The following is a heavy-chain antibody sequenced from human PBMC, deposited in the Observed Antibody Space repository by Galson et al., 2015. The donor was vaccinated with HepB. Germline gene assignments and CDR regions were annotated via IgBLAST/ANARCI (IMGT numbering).Heavy chain of an antibody. J-gene: IGHJ4*02. CDR2: IYSGGST. Sequence: SLRLSCAASGFTVSSNYMSWVRQAPGKGLEWVSVIYSGGSTYYADSVKGRFTISRDNSKNTLYLQMNSLRAEDTAVYYCARGARRGGVRGNDYWGQGTLVTVSS. CDR3: ARGARRGGVRGNDY. CDR1: GFTVSSNY. D-gene: IGHD3-10*01. V-gene: IGHV3-66*02.